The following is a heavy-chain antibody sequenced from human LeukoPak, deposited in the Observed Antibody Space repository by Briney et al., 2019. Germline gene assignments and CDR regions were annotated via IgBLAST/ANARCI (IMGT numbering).Heavy chain of an antibody. Sequence: GGSLRLSCAASGFTFGSYGMHWVRQAPGKGLEWVAYVRYDGVNDYYADSVRGRFTISRDLSKKILYLQMHSLRAEDTAVYYCAKDRGVFGVTYSLDYWGQGTLVTVSS. CDR1: GFTFGSYG. CDR2: VRYDGVND. D-gene: IGHD3-3*01. V-gene: IGHV3-30*02. J-gene: IGHJ4*02. CDR3: AKDRGVFGVTYSLDY.